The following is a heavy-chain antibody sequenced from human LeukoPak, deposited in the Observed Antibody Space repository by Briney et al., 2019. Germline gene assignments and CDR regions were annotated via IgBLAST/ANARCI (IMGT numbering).Heavy chain of an antibody. V-gene: IGHV5-51*01. Sequence: GESLKISCKGSGSSFTSYWIGWVRQMPGKGLEWMGIIYPGDSDTRYSPSFQGQVTISADKSISTAYLQWSSLKASDTAMYYCARTAVSIAAAGKPEYFQHWGQGTLVTVSS. CDR2: IYPGDSDT. J-gene: IGHJ1*01. CDR3: ARTAVSIAAAGKPEYFQH. D-gene: IGHD6-13*01. CDR1: GSSFTSYW.